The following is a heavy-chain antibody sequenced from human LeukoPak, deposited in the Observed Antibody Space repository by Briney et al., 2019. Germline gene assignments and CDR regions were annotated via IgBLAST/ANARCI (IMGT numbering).Heavy chain of an antibody. CDR1: GFTISSYY. CDR3: ARVRVTGYSNFAY. V-gene: IGHV3-53*01. J-gene: IGHJ4*02. CDR2: IYHSGNT. D-gene: IGHD3-9*01. Sequence: GGSLRLSCAASGFTISSYYMAWVRQAPGKGLEWVSVIYHSGNTDYADSVKGRFTISRDNSKNTVYLQMSGLRAEDTAVYYCARVRVTGYSNFAYWGQGTLVTVSS.